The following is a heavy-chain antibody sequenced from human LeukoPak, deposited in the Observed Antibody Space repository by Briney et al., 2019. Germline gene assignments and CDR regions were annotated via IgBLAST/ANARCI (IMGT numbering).Heavy chain of an antibody. CDR3: ARAGGSSWYVSLYY. CDR1: GGTFSSNV. J-gene: IGHJ4*02. CDR2: IIPLIGTP. Sequence: SVKVSCKASGGTFSSNVISWVRQAPGQGLEWMGRIIPLIGTPDYAQKFQGRVTITADKSTNTAYMELTSLKSDDTAVYYCARAGGSSWYVSLYYWGQGTLVTVSS. D-gene: IGHD6-13*01. V-gene: IGHV1-69*04.